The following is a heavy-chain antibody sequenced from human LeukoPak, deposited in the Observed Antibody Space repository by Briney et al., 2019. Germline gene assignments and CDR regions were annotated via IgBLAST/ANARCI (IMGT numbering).Heavy chain of an antibody. V-gene: IGHV4-30-2*01. D-gene: IGHD1-26*01. CDR1: GGSISSGGYS. CDR2: IYHSGST. J-gene: IGHJ3*02. CDR3: ARGTSGSYRYDAFDI. Sequence: PPETLSLTCAVSGGSISSGGYSWSWIRQPPGKGLEWIGYIYHSGSTYYNPSLKSRVTISVDRSKNQFSLKLSSVTAADTAVYYCARGTSGSYRYDAFDIWGQGTMVTVSS.